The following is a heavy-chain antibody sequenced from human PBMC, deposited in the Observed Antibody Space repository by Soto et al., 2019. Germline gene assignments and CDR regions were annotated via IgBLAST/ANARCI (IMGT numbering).Heavy chain of an antibody. CDR3: ARDDATYCGGDCYRYFYYGMDV. CDR1: GGTFSNHA. J-gene: IGHJ6*02. CDR2: IIPMFPTA. D-gene: IGHD2-21*02. V-gene: IGHV1-69*13. Sequence: ASVKVSCKASGGTFSNHAISCARQAPGQGLEWVGGIIPMFPTADYAQRFQGRVTITADDSTTTVYMELSGLRSEDTAMYYCARDDATYCGGDCYRYFYYGMDVWGQGTTVTVSS.